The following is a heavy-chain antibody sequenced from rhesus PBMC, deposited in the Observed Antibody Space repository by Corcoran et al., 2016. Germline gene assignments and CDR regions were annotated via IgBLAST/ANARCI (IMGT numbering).Heavy chain of an antibody. J-gene: IGHJ4*01. CDR2: IDGGSGST. CDR3: ARRLATVTLSYFDY. V-gene: IGHV4-147*01. D-gene: IGHD5-36*02. Sequence: QVQLQESGPGLVKPSETLSLTCAVSGGSVSTNHWSWIRQAPGQGLEWIGYIDGGSGSTSYNPSLKSRVTISTDTSKNQFSLKLSSVTAADTAVYYCARRLATVTLSYFDYWGQGVLVTVSS. CDR1: GGSVSTNH.